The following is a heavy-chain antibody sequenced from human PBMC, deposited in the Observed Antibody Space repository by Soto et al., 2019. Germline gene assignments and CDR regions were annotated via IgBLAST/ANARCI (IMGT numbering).Heavy chain of an antibody. Sequence: EVLLLESGGGLVQPGGSLRLSCAASGFTFSKSAMSWVRQAPGKGLEWVSSISDSGAGTYYADSVKGRFTIFRDNTKNTLSLQMNNLRAEDTAIYYCAKSVEFFWSGYGDWGQGILVTVSS. D-gene: IGHD3-3*01. CDR2: ISDSGAGT. CDR1: GFTFSKSA. CDR3: AKSVEFFWSGYGD. J-gene: IGHJ4*02. V-gene: IGHV3-23*01.